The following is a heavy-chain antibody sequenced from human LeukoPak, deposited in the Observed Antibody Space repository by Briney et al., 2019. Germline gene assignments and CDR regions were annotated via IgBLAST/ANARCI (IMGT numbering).Heavy chain of an antibody. V-gene: IGHV4-59*01. J-gene: IGHJ5*02. CDR2: IYYSGIT. D-gene: IGHD2-8*01. Sequence: KPSETLSLAXTISGGSISTYYWSWIRQTPGKGLEWIGYIYYSGITKYNPSVKSRVTISVDTSKNQFSLKVSSVTAADTAVYYCARGTNMMASLRFDPWGQGTLVTVSS. CDR1: GGSISTYY. CDR3: ARGTNMMASLRFDP.